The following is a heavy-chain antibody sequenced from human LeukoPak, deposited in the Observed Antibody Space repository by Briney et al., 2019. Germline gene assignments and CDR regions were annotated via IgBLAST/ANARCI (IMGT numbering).Heavy chain of an antibody. V-gene: IGHV3-53*01. Sequence: PGGSLRLSCAASGFTVSSDYMSWVRQAPGKGLEWVSVIYSGGTTYHADSVKARFTISRDNSKNTLYLQMNSLRAEDTAVYYCARDDVVSGLGSFDIWGQGTMVTVSS. D-gene: IGHD3-10*01. CDR2: IYSGGTT. J-gene: IGHJ3*02. CDR3: ARDDVVSGLGSFDI. CDR1: GFTVSSDY.